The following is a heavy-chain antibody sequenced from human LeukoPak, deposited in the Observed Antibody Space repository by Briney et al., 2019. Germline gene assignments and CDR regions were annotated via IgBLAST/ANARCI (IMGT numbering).Heavy chain of an antibody. V-gene: IGHV4-61*02. Sequence: SQTLSLTCTVSGGSISSSNYYWSWIRQPAGKGLEWIGRIYTSGSTNYNPSLKSRVTISVDTSKNQFSLKLSSVTAADTAVYYCARRPSLTGYYSNYFDYWGQGTLLTVSS. CDR2: IYTSGST. D-gene: IGHD3-9*01. CDR1: GGSISSSNYY. J-gene: IGHJ4*02. CDR3: ARRPSLTGYYSNYFDY.